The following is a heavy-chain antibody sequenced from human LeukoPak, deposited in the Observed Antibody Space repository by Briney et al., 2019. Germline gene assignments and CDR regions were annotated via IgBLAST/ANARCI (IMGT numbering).Heavy chain of an antibody. J-gene: IGHJ3*02. CDR2: ISYDGSNH. D-gene: IGHD3-10*01. CDR1: GFIFREYA. V-gene: IGHV3-30*04. Sequence: GGSLRLSCAASGFIFREYALHWVRQAPGQGLEWLAIISYDGSNHYYADSVKGRFTISRDKSKNTLYLQMNSLRADDTAVYYCTRDRVSGQYYSDSFDTWGQGTMVTVSS. CDR3: TRDRVSGQYYSDSFDT.